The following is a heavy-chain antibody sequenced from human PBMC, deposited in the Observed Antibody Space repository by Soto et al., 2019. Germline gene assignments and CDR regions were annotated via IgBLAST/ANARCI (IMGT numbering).Heavy chain of an antibody. CDR3: ASVMLRFSYGIDV. V-gene: IGHV3-48*03. Sequence: XGSLILSCSASGVTFSSYEMHWVRQAPGKGLEWVSYISKSGSIIYYTDSVKGRFTISRDNAKNLLYLEMNSLRAEDSAVYFCASVMLRFSYGIDVWGQGTTVTVSS. CDR2: ISKSGSII. D-gene: IGHD3-3*01. CDR1: GVTFSSYE. J-gene: IGHJ6*02.